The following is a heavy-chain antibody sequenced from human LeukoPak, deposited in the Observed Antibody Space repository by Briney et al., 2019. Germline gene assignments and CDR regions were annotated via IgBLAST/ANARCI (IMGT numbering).Heavy chain of an antibody. V-gene: IGHV1-2*02. J-gene: IGHJ4*02. CDR2: INPNSGGT. Sequence: ASVKVSCKASGYTFTDYYIHWVRQAPGQGLEWMGWINPNSGGTDYAQKFQGRVTMTRDTSINTAYMELSRLRSDDTAVYYCARIRIPMRMVGARDFDYWGQGTLVTVSS. CDR3: ARIRIPMRMVGARDFDY. CDR1: GYTFTDYY. D-gene: IGHD1-26*01.